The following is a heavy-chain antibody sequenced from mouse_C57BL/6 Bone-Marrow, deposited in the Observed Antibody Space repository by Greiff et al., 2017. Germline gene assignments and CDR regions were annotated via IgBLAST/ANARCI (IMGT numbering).Heavy chain of an antibody. D-gene: IGHD1-1*01. Sequence: EVQLQQSGPELVKPGASVKISCKASGYTFTDYYMNWVKQSHGKSLEWIGDINPNNGGTSYKQKFKGKATLTVDKSSSPAYLELRSLTSEDSAVYYCARPRYYYGSSYWYFDVWGTGTTVTVSS. J-gene: IGHJ1*03. V-gene: IGHV1-26*01. CDR1: GYTFTDYY. CDR2: INPNNGGT. CDR3: ARPRYYYGSSYWYFDV.